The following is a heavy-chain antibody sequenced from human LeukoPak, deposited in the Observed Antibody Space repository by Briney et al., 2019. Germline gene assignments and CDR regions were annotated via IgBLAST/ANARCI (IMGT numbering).Heavy chain of an antibody. Sequence: GGSLRLSCAASGFTVSSNHMSWVRQAPGKGLEWVANIKEDGSEKYYVESMKGRFTISRDNTKNSLYLQMNSLRADDTAVYYCARDRYYYDTSGYYYFDYWGQGTLVTVSS. CDR1: GFTVSSNH. CDR2: IKEDGSEK. D-gene: IGHD3-22*01. CDR3: ARDRYYYDTSGYYYFDY. J-gene: IGHJ4*02. V-gene: IGHV3-7*03.